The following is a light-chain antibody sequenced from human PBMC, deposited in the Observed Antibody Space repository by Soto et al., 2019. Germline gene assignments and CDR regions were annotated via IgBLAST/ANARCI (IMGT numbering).Light chain of an antibody. Sequence: EIVLTQSPATLSLSPGERGTLSCRASQSVSSYLAWYQQKPGQTPRLLIYDASNRATGIPARFSGSGSGTDFTLTISSLEPEDFAVHYCQQRSNWPPRFTFGPGTKVDIK. CDR2: DAS. CDR3: QQRSNWPPRFT. V-gene: IGKV3-11*01. CDR1: QSVSSY. J-gene: IGKJ3*01.